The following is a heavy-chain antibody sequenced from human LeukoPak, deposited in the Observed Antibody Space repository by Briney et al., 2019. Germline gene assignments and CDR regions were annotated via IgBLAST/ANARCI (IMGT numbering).Heavy chain of an antibody. Sequence: GGSLRLSCAASGFTFSGYSMNWVRQAPGKGLEWVSYISSSSSTIYYADSVKGRFTISRDNAKNSLYLQMNSLRAEDTAVYYCARVMQYYDSSGYDDYWGQGTLVTVSS. CDR3: ARVMQYYDSSGYDDY. D-gene: IGHD3-22*01. J-gene: IGHJ4*02. CDR2: ISSSSSTI. V-gene: IGHV3-48*01. CDR1: GFTFSGYS.